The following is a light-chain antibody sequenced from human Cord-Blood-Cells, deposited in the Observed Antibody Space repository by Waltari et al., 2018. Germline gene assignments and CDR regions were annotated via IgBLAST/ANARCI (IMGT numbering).Light chain of an antibody. J-gene: IGLJ3*02. CDR2: EGS. V-gene: IGLV2-23*01. Sequence: QSALPQPAAVSGSPGQSITISCTGTSSDVGSYNLVSWYQQHPGKAPKLMIYEGSKRPSVVSNRFSGSKSGNTASLTISGLQAEDEADYYCCSYAGSSTLFGGGTKLTVL. CDR3: CSYAGSSTL. CDR1: SSDVGSYNL.